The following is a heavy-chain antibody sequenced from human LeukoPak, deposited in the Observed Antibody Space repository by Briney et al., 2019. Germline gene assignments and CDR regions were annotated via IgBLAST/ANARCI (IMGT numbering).Heavy chain of an antibody. D-gene: IGHD5-12*01. CDR2: IYYSGST. CDR1: GGSISSGGYY. Sequence: TLSLTCTVSGGSISSGGYYWSWIRQHPGKGLEWIGYIYYSGSTYYNPSLKSRVSMSLDTSKNEFSLDLSSVTAADTAVYYCARTVGVYSGYAKSWFDPWGQGTLVTVSS. J-gene: IGHJ5*02. V-gene: IGHV4-31*03. CDR3: ARTVGVYSGYAKSWFDP.